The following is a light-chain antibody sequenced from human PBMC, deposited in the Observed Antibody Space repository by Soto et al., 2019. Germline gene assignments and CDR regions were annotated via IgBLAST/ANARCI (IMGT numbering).Light chain of an antibody. Sequence: EFVMTQSPAALALSPGERATLSFMASQSVTNHVAWYQQKPGQAPRLLIYDASKRATGIPARFSGSGSGTDFTLTISRLEPEDFAVDYCQQYGSSIQTFGQGTKVDIK. CDR2: DAS. J-gene: IGKJ1*01. CDR3: QQYGSSIQT. CDR1: QSVTNH. V-gene: IGKV3-11*01.